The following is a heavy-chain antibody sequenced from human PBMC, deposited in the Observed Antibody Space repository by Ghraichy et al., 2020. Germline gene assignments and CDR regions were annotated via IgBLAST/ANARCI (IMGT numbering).Heavy chain of an antibody. CDR1: GFSLSTTGVG. D-gene: IGHD1-1*01. CDR2: IYWDDDK. V-gene: IGHV2-5*02. J-gene: IGHJ4*02. Sequence: SGPTLVKPTQTLTLTCTFSGFSLSTTGVGVGWIRQPPGKALEWLGFIYWDDDKRYSPSLKSRLTFTKDISKNQVVLTMTNMDPVDTATYYCAHRSDGNAGFDYWGQGTLVTVSS. CDR3: AHRSDGNAGFDY.